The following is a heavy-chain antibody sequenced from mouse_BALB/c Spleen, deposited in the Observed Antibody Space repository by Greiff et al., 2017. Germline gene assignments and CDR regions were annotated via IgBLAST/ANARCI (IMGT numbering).Heavy chain of an antibody. CDR3: ARHYDYDGRDGYAMDY. D-gene: IGHD2-4*01. CDR1: GYNFTSYW. CDR2: IYPGSGST. V-gene: IGHV1-55*01. Sequence: QVQLQQPGAELVKPGTSVKLSCKASGYNFTSYWINWVKLRPGQGLEWIGDIYPGSGSTNYNEKFKSKATLTVDTSSSTAYMQLSSLASEDSALYYCARHYDYDGRDGYAMDYWGQGTLVTVSS. J-gene: IGHJ4*01.